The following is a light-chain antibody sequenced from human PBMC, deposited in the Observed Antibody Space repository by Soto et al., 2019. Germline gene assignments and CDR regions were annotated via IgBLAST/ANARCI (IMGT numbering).Light chain of an antibody. Sequence: DIQMTQSPSTRAGAARDRGASTSRASHTIVCWLAWYQQKPGKAPKLLIYKASTLKSGVPSRFSGSGSGTEFTLTISSLQPDDLATYYCQQYNSYSLYTFGQGT. V-gene: IGKV1-5*03. J-gene: IGKJ2*01. CDR2: KAS. CDR1: HTIVCW. CDR3: QQYNSYSLYT.